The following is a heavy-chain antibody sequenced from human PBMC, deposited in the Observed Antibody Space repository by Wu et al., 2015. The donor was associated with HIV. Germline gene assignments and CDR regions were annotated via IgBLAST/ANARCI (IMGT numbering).Heavy chain of an antibody. CDR3: VRDGGRWFGGSWYPNFDK. D-gene: IGHD6-13*01. J-gene: IGHJ4*02. Sequence: QVHLVQSGAEMKKPGASVKVSCKASGYTFTDYYFHWLRQAPGQGLEWMGWLVPNTGGTNYALNFQGRVAITRDTSINTVYMELSRLRSDDTAVYYCVRDGGRWFGGSWYPNFDKWGQGTLITVSS. V-gene: IGHV1-2*02. CDR2: LVPNTGGT. CDR1: GYTFTDYY.